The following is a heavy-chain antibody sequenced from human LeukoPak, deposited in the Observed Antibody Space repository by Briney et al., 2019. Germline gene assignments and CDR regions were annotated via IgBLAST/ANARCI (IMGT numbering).Heavy chain of an antibody. V-gene: IGHV1-46*01. CDR1: GYTFTSYY. J-gene: IGHJ6*02. D-gene: IGHD5-18*01. Sequence: ASVKVSCKASGYTFTSYYMHWVRQAPGQGLEWMGIINPSGCSTSYAQKFQGRVTMTRDTSTSTVYMELSSLRSEDTAVYYCARDIFVTGYSYGNYYYYGMDVWGQGTTVTVSS. CDR2: INPSGCST. CDR3: ARDIFVTGYSYGNYYYYGMDV.